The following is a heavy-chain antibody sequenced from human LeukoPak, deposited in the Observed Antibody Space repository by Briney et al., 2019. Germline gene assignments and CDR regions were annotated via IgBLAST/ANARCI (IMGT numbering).Heavy chain of an antibody. Sequence: SETLSLTCTVSGGSISSYYWSWIRQPPGKGLEGIGYIYYSGSTNYNPSLKSRVTISVDTSKNQFSLKLSSVTAADTAVYYCARRGGHGGSFDYWGQGTLVTVSS. V-gene: IGHV4-59*12. CDR1: GGSISSYY. D-gene: IGHD4-23*01. J-gene: IGHJ4*02. CDR2: IYYSGST. CDR3: ARRGGHGGSFDY.